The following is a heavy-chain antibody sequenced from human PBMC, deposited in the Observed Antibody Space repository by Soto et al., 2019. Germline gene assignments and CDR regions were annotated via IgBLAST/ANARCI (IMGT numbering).Heavy chain of an antibody. J-gene: IGHJ6*02. CDR1: GFTFSNAW. D-gene: IGHD4-4*01. CDR3: TTDLVYSNTAYGMDV. Sequence: EVQLVESGGGLVKPGGSLRLSCAASGFTFSNAWMNWVRQAPGKGLEWVGRIKSKTDGGTTDYAAPVKGRFTISRDDSKNTLDLQMNSLKTEDTAVYYCTTDLVYSNTAYGMDVWGQGTTVTVSS. V-gene: IGHV3-15*07. CDR2: IKSKTDGGTT.